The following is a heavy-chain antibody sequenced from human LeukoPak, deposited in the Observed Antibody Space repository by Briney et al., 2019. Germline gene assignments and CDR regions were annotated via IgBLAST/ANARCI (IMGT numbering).Heavy chain of an antibody. D-gene: IGHD3-3*01. Sequence: GRSLRLSCAASGFTFSDYYMSWIRQAPGKGLEWVSYISSSGSTIYYADSVKGRFTISRDNAKNSLYLQMNSLRAEDTAVYYCARCSYYDFWSGYYTLDYWGQGTLVTVSS. CDR1: GFTFSDYY. J-gene: IGHJ4*02. V-gene: IGHV3-11*01. CDR3: ARCSYYDFWSGYYTLDY. CDR2: ISSSGSTI.